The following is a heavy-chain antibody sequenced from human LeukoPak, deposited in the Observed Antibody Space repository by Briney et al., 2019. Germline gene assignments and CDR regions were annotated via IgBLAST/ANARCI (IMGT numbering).Heavy chain of an antibody. CDR3: ASGNDYGDYGGY. Sequence: SETLSLTCTVSGGSISSYYWSWIRQPPGKGLEWIGYIYYSGSTNYNPSLKSRVTISVDTSKNQCSLKLSSVTAADTAVYYCASGNDYGDYGGYWGQGTLVTVSS. J-gene: IGHJ4*02. CDR1: GGSISSYY. D-gene: IGHD4-17*01. CDR2: IYYSGST. V-gene: IGHV4-59*01.